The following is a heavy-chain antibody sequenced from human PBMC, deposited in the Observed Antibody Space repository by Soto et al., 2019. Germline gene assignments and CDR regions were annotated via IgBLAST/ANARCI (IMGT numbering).Heavy chain of an antibody. CDR3: ARARLDTPALDY. V-gene: IGHV3-30-3*01. CDR2: ISYDGSNK. CDR1: GFTLRSYA. J-gene: IGHJ4*02. Sequence: QVQLVESGGGVVQPGRSLRLPCAASGFTLRSYAMHWDRQAPGKGLEWVAAISYDGSNKYNADSVKGRFTISRDNSKNTLYLQMNSLRVEDTAVYYCARARLDTPALDYWGQGTLVTVSS. D-gene: IGHD2-2*01.